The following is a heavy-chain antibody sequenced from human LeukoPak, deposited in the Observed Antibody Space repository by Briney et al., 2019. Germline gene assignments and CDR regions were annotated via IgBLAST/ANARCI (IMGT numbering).Heavy chain of an antibody. V-gene: IGHV3-23*01. J-gene: IGHJ4*02. D-gene: IGHD3-22*01. CDR1: GFTFSSYA. Sequence: GRSLRLFCAAAGFTFSSYAMSWGRHAPGKGVEWGSGISGSGGTTFYADSVKGRVNISRDNSKNTLNLQMNRLRAEDTAVYYCAKVKREDSSGPPRFFDYWGQGTLVTVSS. CDR3: AKVKREDSSGPPRFFDY. CDR2: ISGSGGTT.